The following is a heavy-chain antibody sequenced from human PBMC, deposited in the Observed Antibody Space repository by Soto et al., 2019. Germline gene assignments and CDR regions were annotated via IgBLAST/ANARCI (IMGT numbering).Heavy chain of an antibody. D-gene: IGHD6-13*01. V-gene: IGHV4-34*01. CDR1: GGSFSGFY. Sequence: PSETLSLTCAVYGGSFSGFYWSWIRQPPGKGLEWIGEINHSGSTNYNPSPKSRVTISVDTSKNQFSPKVSSVTAADTAVYYCATGLTAAGRTNQAFDYWDQGTLVTVSS. CDR2: INHSGST. J-gene: IGHJ4*02. CDR3: ATGLTAAGRTNQAFDY.